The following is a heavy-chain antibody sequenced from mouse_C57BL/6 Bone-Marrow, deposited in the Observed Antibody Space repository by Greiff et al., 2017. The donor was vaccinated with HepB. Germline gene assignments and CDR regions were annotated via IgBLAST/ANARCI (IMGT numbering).Heavy chain of an antibody. J-gene: IGHJ4*01. V-gene: IGHV1-66*01. Sequence: VQLQQSGPELVKPGASVKISCKASGYSFTSYYIHWVKQRPGQGLEWIGWIYPGSGNTKYNEKFKGKATLTADTSSSTAYMQLSSLTSEDSAVFYCARDSKEAMDYWGQGTSVTVSS. D-gene: IGHD2-5*01. CDR3: ARDSKEAMDY. CDR1: GYSFTSYY. CDR2: IYPGSGNT.